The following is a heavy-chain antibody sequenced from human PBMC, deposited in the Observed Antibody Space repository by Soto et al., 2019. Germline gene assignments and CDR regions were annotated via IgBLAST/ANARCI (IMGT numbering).Heavy chain of an antibody. Sequence: KPSETLSLTCTVSGGSISSVGYYWSWIRQHPGKGLEWIGYIYYSGSTYYNPSLKSRVTISVDTSKNQFSLKLSSVTAADTAVYYCARGTPTLLWSGPVENYFDYWGQGTLVTVSS. CDR2: IYYSGST. J-gene: IGHJ4*02. CDR1: GGSISSVGYY. D-gene: IGHD3-10*01. V-gene: IGHV4-31*03. CDR3: ARGTPTLLWSGPVENYFDY.